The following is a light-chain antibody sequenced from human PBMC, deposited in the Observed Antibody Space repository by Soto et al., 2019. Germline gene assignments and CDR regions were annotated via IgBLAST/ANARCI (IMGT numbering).Light chain of an antibody. J-gene: IGLJ1*01. V-gene: IGLV2-14*01. Sequence: QSALTQPASVSGSHGQSITISCTGTSSDIGGYKYVSWYQQHPGKAPKLLIYDVSDRPAGVSNRFSGSKSGNTASLTISGLQAEDDADYFCSSNTTSSAASVFGSGTKLTVL. CDR1: SSDIGGYKY. CDR3: SSNTTSSAASV. CDR2: DVS.